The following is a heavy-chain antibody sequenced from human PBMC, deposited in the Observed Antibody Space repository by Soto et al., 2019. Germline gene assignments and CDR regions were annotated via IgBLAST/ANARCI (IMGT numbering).Heavy chain of an antibody. Sequence: PGVSLRLSWAASGFTFSSYAMSWVRQAPGKGLEWVSAISGSGGSTYYADSVKGRFTISRDNSKNTLYLQMNSLRAEDTAVYYCAKDRGYSYGYGCYWGQGPLVTVSS. CDR2: ISGSGGST. CDR1: GFTFSSYA. CDR3: AKDRGYSYGYGCY. J-gene: IGHJ4*02. D-gene: IGHD5-18*01. V-gene: IGHV3-23*01.